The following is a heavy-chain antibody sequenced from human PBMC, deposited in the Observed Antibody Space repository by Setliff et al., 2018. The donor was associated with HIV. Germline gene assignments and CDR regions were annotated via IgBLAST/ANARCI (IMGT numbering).Heavy chain of an antibody. Sequence: GGSLRLSCAASGFTSGFTFTNYWMSWVRQAPGKGLEWVANINQNGQSEKYYVDSVKGRFTISRDNTQNLVFLDMNSLRVEDTAVYYCAGSRGYFVKADWGQGTLVTVSS. CDR3: AGSRGYFVKAD. J-gene: IGHJ4*02. CDR2: INQNGQSEK. V-gene: IGHV3-7*01. D-gene: IGHD3-10*01. CDR1: GFTSGFTFTNYW.